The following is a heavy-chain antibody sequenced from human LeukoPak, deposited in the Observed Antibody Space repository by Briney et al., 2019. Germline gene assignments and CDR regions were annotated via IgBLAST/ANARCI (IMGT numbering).Heavy chain of an antibody. D-gene: IGHD3-22*01. CDR3: AKGSSGYPDGWFDP. V-gene: IGHV3-23*01. CDR1: GFTFSSYA. CDR2: ISGSGGST. Sequence: GGSLRLSCAASGFTFSSYAMSWVRQAPGKELEWVSAISGSGGSTYYADSVKGRFTISRDNSKNTLYLQMNSLRAEDTAVYYCAKGSSGYPDGWFDPWGQGTLVTVSS. J-gene: IGHJ5*02.